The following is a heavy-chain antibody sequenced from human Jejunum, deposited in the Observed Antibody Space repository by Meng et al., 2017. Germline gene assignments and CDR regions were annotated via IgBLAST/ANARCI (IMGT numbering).Heavy chain of an antibody. D-gene: IGHD2-2*03. V-gene: IGHV4-39*01. CDR3: ARQMDSEYDEGYFFDY. J-gene: IGHJ4*02. CDR1: GGSLSSGSPY. Sequence: QVQLQESGPGLVKPSQTLSLTCTVSGGSLSSGSPYWGWIRQSPGKGLEWFGTAYYSGSSYYNPSLRSRVIILVDTSKNQFSLRLSSVTAADTAVYYCARQMDSEYDEGYFFDYWGQGSLVTVSS. CDR2: AYYSGSS.